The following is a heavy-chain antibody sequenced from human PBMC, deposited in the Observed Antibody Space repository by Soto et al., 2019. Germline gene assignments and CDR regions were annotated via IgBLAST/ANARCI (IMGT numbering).Heavy chain of an antibody. V-gene: IGHV1-69*01. J-gene: IGHJ5*02. Sequence: QVQLVQSGAEVKKPGSSVKVSCKASGGTFSSYAISWVRQAPGQGLEWMGGIIPIFGTANYAQKFQGRVTITADEATGTAYMELSSLRSEDTAVYYCARVPAGGDLSTNNWFDPWGQGTLVTVSS. CDR2: IIPIFGTA. CDR1: GGTFSSYA. CDR3: ARVPAGGDLSTNNWFDP. D-gene: IGHD2-21*01.